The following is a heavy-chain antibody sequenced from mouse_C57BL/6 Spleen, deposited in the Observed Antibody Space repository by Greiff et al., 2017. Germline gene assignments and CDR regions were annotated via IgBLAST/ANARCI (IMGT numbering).Heavy chain of an antibody. Sequence: EVHLVESGGGLVKPGGSLKLSCAASGFPFSDYGMHWVRQAPEKGLEWVAYISSGSSTIYYADTVKGRFTISRDNAKNTLFLQMTSLRSEDTAMYYCARDDWAWFAYWGQGTLVTVSA. J-gene: IGHJ3*01. CDR1: GFPFSDYG. V-gene: IGHV5-17*01. CDR3: ARDDWAWFAY. CDR2: ISSGSSTI. D-gene: IGHD2-4*01.